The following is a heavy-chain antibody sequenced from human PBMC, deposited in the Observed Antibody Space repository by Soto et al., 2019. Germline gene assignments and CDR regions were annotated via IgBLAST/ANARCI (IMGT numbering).Heavy chain of an antibody. Sequence: QVQLQQWGAGLLKPSETLSLTCAVYGGSFSGYYWSWIRQPPGKGLEWIGEINHSGSTNYNPSLKSRVTISVDTSKNQFXXXXXXXXXXXXXXXXXXXXXXXXXXXXXXXXXIVFFDYWGQGTLVTVSS. CDR1: GGSFSGYY. D-gene: IGHD3-16*02. CDR2: INHSGST. J-gene: IGHJ4*02. CDR3: XXXXXXXXXXXXXXXXIVFFDY. V-gene: IGHV4-34*01.